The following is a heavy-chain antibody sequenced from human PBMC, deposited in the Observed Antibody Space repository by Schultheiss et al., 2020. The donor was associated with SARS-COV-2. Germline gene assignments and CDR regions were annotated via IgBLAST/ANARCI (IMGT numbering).Heavy chain of an antibody. Sequence: SETLSLTCTVSGGSISSGGYYWSWIRQPAGKGLEWIGEINHSGSTNYNPSLKSRVTISVDTSKNQFSLKLSSVTAADTAVYYCARDRRGSGWYYDNYWGQGTLVTVSS. CDR3: ARDRRGSGWYYDNY. CDR2: INHSGST. CDR1: GGSISSGGYY. D-gene: IGHD6-19*01. J-gene: IGHJ4*02. V-gene: IGHV4-61*10.